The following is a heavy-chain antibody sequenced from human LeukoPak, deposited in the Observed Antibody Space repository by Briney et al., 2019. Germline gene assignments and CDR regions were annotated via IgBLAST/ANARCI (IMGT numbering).Heavy chain of an antibody. Sequence: SETLSLTCTVSGGSINSYYWGWIRQPPGKGLEWIGSIYHSGSTYYNPSLKSRVTISVDTSKNQLSLKLSSVTAADTAVYYCARHRVSMVTIDYWGQGTLVTVSS. D-gene: IGHD5-18*01. CDR1: GGSINSYY. CDR2: IYHSGST. V-gene: IGHV4-39*07. CDR3: ARHRVSMVTIDY. J-gene: IGHJ4*02.